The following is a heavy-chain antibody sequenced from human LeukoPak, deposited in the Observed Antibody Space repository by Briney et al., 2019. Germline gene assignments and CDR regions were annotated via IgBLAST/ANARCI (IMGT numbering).Heavy chain of an antibody. V-gene: IGHV1-69*05. CDR2: IIPIFGTA. Sequence: ASVKVSCKASGGTFSSYAISWVRQAPGQGLEWMGGIIPIFGTANYAQKFQGRVTITTDESTSTAYMELSSLRSEDTAVYYCASSRSGTNNFDYWGQGTLVTVSS. D-gene: IGHD2-2*01. CDR3: ASSRSGTNNFDY. J-gene: IGHJ4*02. CDR1: GGTFSSYA.